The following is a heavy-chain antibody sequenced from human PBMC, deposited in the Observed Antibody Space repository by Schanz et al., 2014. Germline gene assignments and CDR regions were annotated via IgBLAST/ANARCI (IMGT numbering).Heavy chain of an antibody. Sequence: VQLEQSGAEVKKPGSSVKVSCKASGGTFSSFGINWVRQAPGQGLEWMGKIIPVLNIATYAQRFQGRVSITADTSTNTAYMELTSLRFDDTAVYYCARDFSAYVGNYFDYWGQGTLVTVSS. J-gene: IGHJ4*02. CDR3: ARDFSAYVGNYFDY. V-gene: IGHV1-69*04. CDR1: GGTFSSFG. CDR2: IIPVLNIA. D-gene: IGHD5-12*01.